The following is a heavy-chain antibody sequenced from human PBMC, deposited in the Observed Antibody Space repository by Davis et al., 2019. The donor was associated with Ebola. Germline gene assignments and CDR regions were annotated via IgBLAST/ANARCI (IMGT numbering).Heavy chain of an antibody. CDR1: GFTFSSYA. J-gene: IGHJ4*02. CDR2: ISYDGSNK. CDR3: ARDDVVAATEYYFDY. Sequence: PGGSLRLSCAASGFTFSSYAMHWVRQAPGKGLEWVAVISYDGSNKYYADSVKGRFTISRDNSKNTLYLQMNSLRAEDTAVYYCARDDVVAATEYYFDYWGQGTLVTVSS. D-gene: IGHD2-15*01. V-gene: IGHV3-30-3*01.